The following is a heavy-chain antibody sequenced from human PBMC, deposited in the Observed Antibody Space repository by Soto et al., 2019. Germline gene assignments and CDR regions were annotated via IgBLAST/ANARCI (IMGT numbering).Heavy chain of an antibody. Sequence: GSLRLSCAASGFTFSSYAMSWVRQAPGKGLEWVSAISGSGGSTYYADSVKGRFTISRDNSKNTLYLQMNSLRAEDTAVYYCAPRAYYYDSSGYYLGSDYWGQGTLVTVSS. CDR2: ISGSGGST. V-gene: IGHV3-23*01. D-gene: IGHD3-22*01. CDR3: APRAYYYDSSGYYLGSDY. J-gene: IGHJ4*02. CDR1: GFTFSSYA.